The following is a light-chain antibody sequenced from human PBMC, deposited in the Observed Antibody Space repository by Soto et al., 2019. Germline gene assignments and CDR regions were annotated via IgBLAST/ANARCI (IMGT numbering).Light chain of an antibody. CDR3: ETWDTNSRV. J-gene: IGLJ3*02. V-gene: IGLV4-60*02. CDR2: LEDSGTY. CDR1: SGHSRNI. Sequence: QSVLTQSSSASASLGSSVKLTCTLSSGHSRNIIAWHQQQPGKAPRCLMKLEDSGTYNKGSGVPDRFSGASSGADRYLTISNVRFEDEADYYCETWDTNSRVFGGGTQLTVL.